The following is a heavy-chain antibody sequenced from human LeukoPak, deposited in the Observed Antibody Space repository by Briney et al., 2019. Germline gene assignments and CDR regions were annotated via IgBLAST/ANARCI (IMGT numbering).Heavy chain of an antibody. J-gene: IGHJ4*02. Sequence: SQTLSLTCTVSGGSISSGDYYWSWIRQPPGKGPEWIGYVYYSGSTYYNPSLKSRVTISVDTSKNQFSLKLSSVTAADTAVYYCAREQNDYGDFDYWGQGTLVTVSS. V-gene: IGHV4-30-4*01. CDR1: GGSISSGDYY. CDR2: VYYSGST. CDR3: AREQNDYGDFDY. D-gene: IGHD4-17*01.